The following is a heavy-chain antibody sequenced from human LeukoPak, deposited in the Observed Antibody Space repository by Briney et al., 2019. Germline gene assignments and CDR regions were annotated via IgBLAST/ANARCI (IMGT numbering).Heavy chain of an antibody. V-gene: IGHV3-21*01. CDR2: ISSSSSYI. D-gene: IGHD5/OR15-5a*01. CDR1: GFTFSSYW. CDR3: ARDRLRAFDY. J-gene: IGHJ4*02. Sequence: GGSLRLSCAASGFTFSSYWMSWVRQAPGKGLEWVSSISSSSSYIYYADSVKGRFTISRDSAKNSLYLQMNSLRAEDTAVYYCARDRLRAFDYWGQGTLVTVSS.